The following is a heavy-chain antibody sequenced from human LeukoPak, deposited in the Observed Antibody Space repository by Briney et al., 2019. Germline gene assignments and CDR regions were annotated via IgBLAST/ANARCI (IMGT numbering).Heavy chain of an antibody. D-gene: IGHD2-21*01. J-gene: IGHJ3*02. Sequence: XXXAAXXFTFXSXXMHWVRXAPGXXLXXXAVLSYDGSNKYYADSVKGRFTISRDNAKNSLYLQMNSLRVEDTAVYYCARDESGDNDAFDIWGQGTMVTVSS. V-gene: IGHV3-30-3*01. CDR1: XFTFXSXX. CDR2: LSYDGSNK. CDR3: ARDESGDNDAFDI.